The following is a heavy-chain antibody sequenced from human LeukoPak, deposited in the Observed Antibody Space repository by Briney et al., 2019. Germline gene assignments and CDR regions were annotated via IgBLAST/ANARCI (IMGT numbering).Heavy chain of an antibody. CDR3: AKAACSTSDCYGLFDY. J-gene: IGHJ4*02. CDR1: GFTFSSYA. Sequence: GGSLRLSCAASGFTFSSYAMSWVRQAPGKGLQWVSDISGSGGRTYYADSVRGRFTISRDNSKNTLYLQMNSQRGEDTAIYYCAKAACSTSDCYGLFDYWGQGTLVTVSS. V-gene: IGHV3-23*01. CDR2: ISGSGGRT. D-gene: IGHD2-2*01.